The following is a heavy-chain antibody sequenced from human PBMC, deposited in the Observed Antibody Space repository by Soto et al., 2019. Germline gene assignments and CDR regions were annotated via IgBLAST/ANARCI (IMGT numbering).Heavy chain of an antibody. CDR3: AKDIDDISSYGMDV. J-gene: IGHJ6*02. D-gene: IGHD3-9*01. CDR2: ISWDGGST. V-gene: IGHV3-43*01. CDR1: GFTFDDYT. Sequence: GGSLRLSCAASGFTFDDYTMHWVRQAPGKGLEWVSLISWDGGSTYYADSVKGRFTISRDNSKNSLYLQMNSLRTEDTALYYCAKDIDDISSYGMDVWGQGTTVTVSS.